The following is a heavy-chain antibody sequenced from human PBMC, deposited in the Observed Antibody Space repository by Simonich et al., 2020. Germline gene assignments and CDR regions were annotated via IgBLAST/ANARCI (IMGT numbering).Heavy chain of an antibody. CDR1: GYTFTGYY. D-gene: IGHD2-21*01. CDR3: ARNGLVGILKAFDI. V-gene: IGHV1-2*02. J-gene: IGHJ3*02. CDR2: INPNRGGT. Sequence: QVQLVQSGAEVKKPGASVKVSCKASGYTFTGYYMHWVRQAPGQGLGWMGGINPNRGGTNYEQKFQGRVTMTRDTSISTAYMELSRLRSDDTAVYYCARNGLVGILKAFDIWGQGTMVTVSS.